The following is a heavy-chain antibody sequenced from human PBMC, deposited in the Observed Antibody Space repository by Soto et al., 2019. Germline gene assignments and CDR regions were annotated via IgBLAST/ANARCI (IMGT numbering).Heavy chain of an antibody. V-gene: IGHV2-5*02. CDR3: AHRPSYCIYGNCYSGFDY. CDR2: IYWDDDK. D-gene: IGHD2-15*01. J-gene: IGHJ4*02. CDR1: GFSLSTSGVG. Sequence: QITLKESGPTLVKPTQTLTLTCTFSGFSLSTSGVGVGWIRQPPGKALEWLALIYWDDDKRYRQSLKRRLTITKHTSKNQVVLTMTNMDPVDTATYSCAHRPSYCIYGNCYSGFDYWGQGTLVTVSS.